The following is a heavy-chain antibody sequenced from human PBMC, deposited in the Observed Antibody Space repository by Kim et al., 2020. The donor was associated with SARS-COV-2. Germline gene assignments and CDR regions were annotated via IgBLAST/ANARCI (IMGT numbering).Heavy chain of an antibody. J-gene: IGHJ1*01. CDR1: GVTLSTNA. CDR2: ILRSGNT. CDR3: QGHGSSSS. D-gene: IGHD3-22*01. Sequence: GGSLRLSCAASGVTLSTNAMTWVRQAPGKGLEWVSSILRSGNTYYADSVKGRFTISRDNPKNTLLLQMNSLRAADTAIYYCQGHGSSSSWGQGTLVTVHS. V-gene: IGHV3-23*01.